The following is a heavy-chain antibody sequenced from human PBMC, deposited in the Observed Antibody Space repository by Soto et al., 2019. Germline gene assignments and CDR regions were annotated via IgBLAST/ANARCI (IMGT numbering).Heavy chain of an antibody. Sequence: GGSLRLSCAASGFNFDDYALHWVRQVPGKGLEWVSGISWNSVAIHYADSVKGRFTISRDNAKNSLYLQMNNLRGEDTALYYCAKATRLTDTGSDWGQGTLVTVSS. CDR2: ISWNSVAI. CDR3: AKATRLTDTGSD. D-gene: IGHD2-8*02. J-gene: IGHJ4*02. V-gene: IGHV3-9*01. CDR1: GFNFDDYA.